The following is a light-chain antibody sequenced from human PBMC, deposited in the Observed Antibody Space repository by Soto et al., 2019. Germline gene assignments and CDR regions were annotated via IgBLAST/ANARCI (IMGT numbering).Light chain of an antibody. V-gene: IGLV2-14*03. J-gene: IGLJ2*01. Sequence: QSALTQPASVSESPGQSITIPCTGTSSDVGGYNYVSWYQQYPGKAPKLLIYDVTNRPSVVSNRFSGSKSGNTASLTISGLQAEDEANYYCSSYTSSSTLVVFGGGTKLTVL. CDR3: SSYTSSSTLVV. CDR2: DVT. CDR1: SSDVGGYNY.